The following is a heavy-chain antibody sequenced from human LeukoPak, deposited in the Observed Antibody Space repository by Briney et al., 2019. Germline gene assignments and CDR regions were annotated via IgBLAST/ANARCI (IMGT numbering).Heavy chain of an antibody. J-gene: IGHJ5*02. Sequence: PGGSLRLSCAASGFTFSGYWMSWVRQAPGKGLEWVANIKPDGSEKYYVDSVKGRFTISRENAKNSLYLQMNSLRAEDTAVYYCAIRRYGSGSLRWFDPWGQGTLVTVSS. CDR2: IKPDGSEK. CDR1: GFTFSGYW. D-gene: IGHD3-10*01. CDR3: AIRRYGSGSLRWFDP. V-gene: IGHV3-7*02.